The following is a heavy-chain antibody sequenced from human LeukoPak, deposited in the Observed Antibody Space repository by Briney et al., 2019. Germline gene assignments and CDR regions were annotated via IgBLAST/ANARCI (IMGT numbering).Heavy chain of an antibody. D-gene: IGHD2-21*02. V-gene: IGHV1-69*05. CDR3: ARGGGAYCGGDCYRNWFDP. J-gene: IGHJ5*02. Sequence: GASVKVSCKASGGTFSSYAISWVRQAPGQGLEWMGGIIPIFGTANYAQKFQGRVTITTDESTSTACMELSSLRSEDTAVYYCARGGGAYCGGDCYRNWFDPWGQGTLVTVSS. CDR2: IIPIFGTA. CDR1: GGTFSSYA.